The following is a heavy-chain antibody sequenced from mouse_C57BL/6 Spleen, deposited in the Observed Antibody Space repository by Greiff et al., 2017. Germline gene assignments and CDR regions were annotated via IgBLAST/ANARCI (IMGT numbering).Heavy chain of an antibody. Sequence: VQLQQSGPVLVKPGASVKMSCKASGYTFTDYYMNWVKQSHGKSLEWIGVINPYNGGTSYNQKFKGKATLTVDKSSSTAYMGLNSLTSEDSAVYYCASNPLRNYAMDYWGQGTSVTVSS. D-gene: IGHD1-2*01. CDR2: INPYNGGT. CDR1: GYTFTDYY. V-gene: IGHV1-19*01. J-gene: IGHJ4*01. CDR3: ASNPLRNYAMDY.